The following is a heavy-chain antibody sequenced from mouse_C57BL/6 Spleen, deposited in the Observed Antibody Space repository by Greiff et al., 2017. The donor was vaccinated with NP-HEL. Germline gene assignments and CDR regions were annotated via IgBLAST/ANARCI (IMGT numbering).Heavy chain of an antibody. D-gene: IGHD1-1*01. CDR1: GFTFSDYG. V-gene: IGHV5-17*01. J-gene: IGHJ4*01. CDR2: ISSGSSTI. Sequence: EVKVEESGGGLVKPGGSLKLSCAASGFTFSDYGMHWVRQAPEKGLEWVAYISSGSSTIYYADTVKGRFTISRDNAKNTLFLQMTSLRSEDTAMYYCARTTVLYYYAMDYWGQGTSVTVSS. CDR3: ARTTVLYYYAMDY.